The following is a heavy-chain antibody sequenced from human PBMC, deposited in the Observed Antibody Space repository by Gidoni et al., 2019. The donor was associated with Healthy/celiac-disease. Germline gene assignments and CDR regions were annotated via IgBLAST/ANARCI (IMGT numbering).Heavy chain of an antibody. CDR3: ARDYTLEYFQH. CDR1: GFTFSSYA. CDR2: ISYDGSNK. Sequence: QVQLVESGGGVVQPGWFLRLSCAASGFTFSSYAMHWVRQAPGKGVEWVAVISYDGSNKYYADSVKGRFTISRDNSKNTLYLQMNSLRAEDTAVYYCARDYTLEYFQHWGQGTLVTVSS. V-gene: IGHV3-30-3*01. J-gene: IGHJ1*01.